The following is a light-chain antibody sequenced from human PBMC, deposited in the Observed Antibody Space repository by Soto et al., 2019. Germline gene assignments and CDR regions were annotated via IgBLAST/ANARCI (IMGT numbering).Light chain of an antibody. Sequence: EIVLTQSPGTLSLSPGERATLSCRASQSVSDSYLAWYQQKPGQAPRLLIYASSRATGIPDRFSGSGSGTDFTLTISRLEPEDFAVYYCQNDGASALFGPGTKVDIK. J-gene: IGKJ3*01. CDR1: QSVSDSY. CDR2: AS. V-gene: IGKV3-20*01. CDR3: QNDGASAL.